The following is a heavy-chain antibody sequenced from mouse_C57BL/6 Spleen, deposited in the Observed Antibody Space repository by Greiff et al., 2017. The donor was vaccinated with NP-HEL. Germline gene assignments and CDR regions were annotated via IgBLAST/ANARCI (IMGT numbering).Heavy chain of an antibody. CDR2: INPSSGYT. CDR1: GYTFTGYT. Sequence: VQLVESGAELARPGASVKMSCKASGYTFTGYTMHWVKQRPGQGLEWIGYINPSSGYTKYNQKFKDKATLTADKSSSTAYMQLSSLTSEDSAVYYCARGSSYWYFDVWGTGTTVTVSS. J-gene: IGHJ1*03. D-gene: IGHD1-1*01. CDR3: ARGSSYWYFDV. V-gene: IGHV1-4*01.